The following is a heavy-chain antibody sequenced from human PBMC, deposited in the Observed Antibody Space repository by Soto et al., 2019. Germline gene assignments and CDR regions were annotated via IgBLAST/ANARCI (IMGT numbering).Heavy chain of an antibody. CDR3: ARGLGYYYDSSGPTTTFGY. Sequence: PGGSLRLSCAASGFTFSSYSMNWVRQAPGQGLDWVSSISSSSSYIYYADSVKGRFTISRDNAKNSLYLQMNSLRAEDTAVYYCARGLGYYYDSSGPTTTFGYWGQGTLVTVSS. D-gene: IGHD3-22*01. CDR1: GFTFSSYS. CDR2: ISSSSSYI. J-gene: IGHJ4*02. V-gene: IGHV3-21*01.